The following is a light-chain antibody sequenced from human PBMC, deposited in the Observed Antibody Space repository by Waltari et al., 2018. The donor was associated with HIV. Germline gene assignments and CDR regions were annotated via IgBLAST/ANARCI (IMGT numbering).Light chain of an antibody. CDR1: SFTIGARPH. V-gene: IGLV1-40*01. CDR2: GNN. J-gene: IGLJ3*02. Sequence: QSVLPPPPSVSAAPGPRATITCPGRSFTIGARPHLHPYQQLPRTAPKLLTCGNNNRPAGVPDRFSGSKSGTSASLAITGLQAEDEADYYCQSYDSSLSGWVFGGGTKLTVL. CDR3: QSYDSSLSGWV.